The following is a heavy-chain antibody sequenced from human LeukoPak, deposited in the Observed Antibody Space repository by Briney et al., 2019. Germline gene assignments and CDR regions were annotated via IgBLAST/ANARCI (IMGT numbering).Heavy chain of an antibody. D-gene: IGHD2-2*03. CDR1: GFTFSSYG. V-gene: IGHV3-23*01. CDR3: AKDSGWILFDD. J-gene: IGHJ4*02. Sequence: GGTLRLSCAASGFTFSSYGMSWVRQAPGKGLEWVSAISGSGGSTYYADSVKGRFTISRDNSKDTLYLQMNSLRDEDTAVYYCAKDSGWILFDDWGQGTLVTVSS. CDR2: ISGSGGST.